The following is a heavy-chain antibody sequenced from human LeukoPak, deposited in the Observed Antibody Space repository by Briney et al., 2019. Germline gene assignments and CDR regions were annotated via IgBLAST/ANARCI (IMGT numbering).Heavy chain of an antibody. CDR3: ARVTYDFWIPDNYYYYMDV. Sequence: SSETLSLTCAAYGGSFSGYYWSWIRQPPGKGLEWIGYIYYSGSTNYNPSLKSRVTISVDTSKNQFSLKLSSVTAADTAVYYCARVTYDFWIPDNYYYYMDVWGKGTTVTVSS. CDR1: GGSFSGYY. D-gene: IGHD3-3*01. CDR2: IYYSGST. V-gene: IGHV4-59*01. J-gene: IGHJ6*03.